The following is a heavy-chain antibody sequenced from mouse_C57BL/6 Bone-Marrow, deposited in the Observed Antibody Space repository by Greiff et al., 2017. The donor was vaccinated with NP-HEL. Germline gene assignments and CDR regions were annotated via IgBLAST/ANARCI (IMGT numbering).Heavy chain of an antibody. D-gene: IGHD4-1*01. CDR2: IDPSDSYT. V-gene: IGHV1-59*01. J-gene: IGHJ3*01. CDR1: GYTFTSYW. Sequence: QVQLQQPGAELVRPGPSVKLSCKASGYTFTSYWMHWVKQRPGQGLEWIGVIDPSDSYTNYNQKFKDKATLTVDTSSSTAYMQLSSLTSEDSAVYYCARTGAFAYWGQGTLVTVSA. CDR3: ARTGAFAY.